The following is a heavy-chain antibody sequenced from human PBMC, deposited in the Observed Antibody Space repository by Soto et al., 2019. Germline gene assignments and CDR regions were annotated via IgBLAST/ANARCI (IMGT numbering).Heavy chain of an antibody. CDR2: ISAYNGNT. CDR1: GYTFTSYG. CDR3: ARAYGSGSRVDS. V-gene: IGHV1-18*01. Sequence: QVQLVQSGAEVKKPGASVKVSCKASGYTFTSYGISWVRQAPGQGLEWMGWISAYNGNTNYAQKLQGRVAMTTDTSTSSADMELRSLRSHDTAVYYCARAYGSGSRVDSWGQGTMVTVSS. J-gene: IGHJ4*02. D-gene: IGHD3-10*01.